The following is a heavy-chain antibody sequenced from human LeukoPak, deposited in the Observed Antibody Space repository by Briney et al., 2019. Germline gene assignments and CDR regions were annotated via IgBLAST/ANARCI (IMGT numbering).Heavy chain of an antibody. J-gene: IGHJ3*02. D-gene: IGHD6-19*01. Sequence: PSETLSLTCAVYGGSFSGYYWSWIRQPPGKGLEWIGEINHSGSTNYNPSLKSRVTISVDTSKNQFSLKLSSVTAADTAVYYCARCTSSGWYAGALDIWGQGTMVTVSS. V-gene: IGHV4-34*01. CDR2: INHSGST. CDR3: ARCTSSGWYAGALDI. CDR1: GGSFSGYY.